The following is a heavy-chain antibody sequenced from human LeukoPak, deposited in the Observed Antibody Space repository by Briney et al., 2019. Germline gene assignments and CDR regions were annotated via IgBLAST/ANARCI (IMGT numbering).Heavy chain of an antibody. J-gene: IGHJ6*02. CDR1: GFTFSDYS. CDR3: AKIGAYYYYGMDV. V-gene: IGHV3-11*06. Sequence: GGSLRLSCAVSGFTFSDYSMSWIRQAPGKGLEWVSSFSSSSSYIYYADSVKGRFTISRDNAKNSLYPQMNSLRAEDTAVYYCAKIGAYYYYGMDVWGQGTTVTVSS. CDR2: FSSSSSYI. D-gene: IGHD3-3*01.